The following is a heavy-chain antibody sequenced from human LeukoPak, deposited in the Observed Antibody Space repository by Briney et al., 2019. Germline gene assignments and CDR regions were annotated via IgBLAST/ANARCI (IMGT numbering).Heavy chain of an antibody. D-gene: IGHD3-22*01. J-gene: IGHJ4*02. CDR1: GFIFSSYS. CDR2: ISATGSTI. CDR3: ARGYRAYYYDSSGYGGFDY. Sequence: GGSLRLSCAASGFIFSSYSMNWVRQAPGKGLEWVSYISATGSTIYYADSVKGRFTISRDNAKNSLYLQMNSLRDEDTAVYYCARGYRAYYYDSSGYGGFDYWGQGTLVTVSS. V-gene: IGHV3-48*02.